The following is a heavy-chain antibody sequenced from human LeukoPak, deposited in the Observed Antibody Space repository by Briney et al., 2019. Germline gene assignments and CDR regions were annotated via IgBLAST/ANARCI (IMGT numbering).Heavy chain of an antibody. Sequence: SETLSLTCTVSGVSVSSGSYYWSWIRQPPGKGLEWIGYIYYSGSTNYNPSLKSRVTISVDTSKNQFSLKLSSVTAADTAVYYCARTPAWFGEPDYAFDIWGQGTMVTVSS. J-gene: IGHJ3*02. CDR3: ARTPAWFGEPDYAFDI. CDR2: IYYSGST. D-gene: IGHD3-10*01. V-gene: IGHV4-61*01. CDR1: GVSVSSGSYY.